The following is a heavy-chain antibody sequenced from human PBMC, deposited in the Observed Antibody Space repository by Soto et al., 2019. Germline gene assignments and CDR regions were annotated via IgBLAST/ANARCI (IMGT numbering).Heavy chain of an antibody. Sequence: GESLKISCKGSGYSFAGYWITWVRQMPGKGLEWMGRIDPSDSQTYYSPSFRGHVTISAAKSITTVFLQWSSLRASDTAMYYCARQIYDSDSGPNFKYYFDSWGPGTLVTVSS. CDR2: IDPSDSQT. CDR1: GYSFAGYW. V-gene: IGHV5-10-1*01. CDR3: ARQIYDSDSGPNFKYYFDS. J-gene: IGHJ4*02. D-gene: IGHD3-22*01.